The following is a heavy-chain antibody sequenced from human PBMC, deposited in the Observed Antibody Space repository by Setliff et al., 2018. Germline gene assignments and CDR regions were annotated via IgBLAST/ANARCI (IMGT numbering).Heavy chain of an antibody. D-gene: IGHD3-22*01. V-gene: IGHV1-46*01. CDR1: GYTLTNYY. Sequence: ASVKVSCKASGYTLTNYYMHWVRQAPGQGLEWMGIINPSGGLTRYAQKFQGRVTMTRDTSASTAYMELSSLRSEDTAVYYCARDKGYDSSGYYFYYYYYMDVWGKGTTVTVSS. CDR2: INPSGGLT. CDR3: ARDKGYDSSGYYFYYYYYMDV. J-gene: IGHJ6*03.